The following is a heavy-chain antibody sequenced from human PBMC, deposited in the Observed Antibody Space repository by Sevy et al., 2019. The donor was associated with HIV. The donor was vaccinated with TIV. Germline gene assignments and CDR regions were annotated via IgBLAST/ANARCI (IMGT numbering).Heavy chain of an antibody. Sequence: GGSLRLSCAASGFTFSSYWMSWVRQAPGKGLEWVANIKQDGSEKYYVDSVKGRFTISRDNAKNSLYLQMNSLRAEDTAVYYCAREGRITIFGSYYYGMDVWGQGTTVTVSS. CDR3: AREGRITIFGSYYYGMDV. V-gene: IGHV3-7*01. J-gene: IGHJ6*02. CDR1: GFTFSSYW. CDR2: IKQDGSEK. D-gene: IGHD3-3*01.